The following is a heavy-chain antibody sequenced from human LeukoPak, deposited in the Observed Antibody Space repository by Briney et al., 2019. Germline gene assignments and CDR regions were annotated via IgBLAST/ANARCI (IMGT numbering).Heavy chain of an antibody. D-gene: IGHD3-22*01. CDR3: ARDPQGRYYYDSSGYDY. V-gene: IGHV4-59*12. CDR1: GGSISSYY. Sequence: SETLSLTCTVSGGSISSYYWSWIRQPPGKGLEWIGSIYYSGSTYYNPSLKSRVTISVDTSKNQFSLKLSSVTAADTAVYYCARDPQGRYYYDSSGYDYWGQGTLVTVSS. CDR2: IYYSGST. J-gene: IGHJ4*02.